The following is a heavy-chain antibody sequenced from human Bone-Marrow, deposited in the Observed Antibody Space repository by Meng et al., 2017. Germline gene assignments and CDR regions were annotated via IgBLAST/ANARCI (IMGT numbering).Heavy chain of an antibody. Sequence: GESLKISCAASGFTFSSYGMHWVRQAPGKGLEWVAVIWYDGSNKYYADSVKSRFTISRDNSKNTLYLQMNSLRAEDTAVYYCARDRTRRYDSSGYRVFGIGGSTDYWGQGTLVTVSS. D-gene: IGHD3-22*01. CDR2: IWYDGSNK. CDR3: ARDRTRRYDSSGYRVFGIGGSTDY. V-gene: IGHV3-33*01. J-gene: IGHJ4*02. CDR1: GFTFSSYG.